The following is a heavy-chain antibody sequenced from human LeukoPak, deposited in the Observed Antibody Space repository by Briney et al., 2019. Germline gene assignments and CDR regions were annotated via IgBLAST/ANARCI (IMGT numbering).Heavy chain of an antibody. CDR1: GYTFTSYY. Sequence: ASVKVSCKASGYTFTSYYMHWVRQAPGQGLEWMGIINPSGGSTSYAQKFQGRVTMTRDTSTSTVYMELSSLRSEDTAVYYCANPAHDSSGYYSSRYYGMDVWGQGTTVTVSS. V-gene: IGHV1-46*01. D-gene: IGHD3-22*01. CDR2: INPSGGST. CDR3: ANPAHDSSGYYSSRYYGMDV. J-gene: IGHJ6*02.